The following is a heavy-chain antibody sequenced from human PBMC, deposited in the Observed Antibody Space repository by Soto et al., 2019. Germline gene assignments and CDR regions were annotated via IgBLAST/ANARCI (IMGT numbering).Heavy chain of an antibody. V-gene: IGHV3-30*03. CDR2: ISYDGSNK. Sequence: QVQLMESGGGVVQPGRSLRLSCAASGFTFGSYGMHWVRQAPGKGLEWVAVISYDGSNKYYADSVKGRFTISRDNSKNTLYLQMNSLRAEDTAVYYCAPWFGAFDYWGQGTLVTVSS. J-gene: IGHJ4*02. CDR3: APWFGAFDY. CDR1: GFTFGSYG. D-gene: IGHD3-10*01.